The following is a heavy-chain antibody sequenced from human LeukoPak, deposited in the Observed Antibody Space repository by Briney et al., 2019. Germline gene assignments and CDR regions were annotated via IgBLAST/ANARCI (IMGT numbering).Heavy chain of an antibody. J-gene: IGHJ3*02. CDR1: GYSFTSYW. CDR3: ARGAIYYYDSSGRPGAFDI. CDR2: IYPGDSDT. Sequence: GESLQISCKGSGYSFTSYWIGWLRQMPGKGLEWMGIIYPGDSDTRYSPSFQGQVTISADNSISTAYLQWSSLKASDTAMYYCARGAIYYYDSSGRPGAFDIWGQGTMVTVSS. V-gene: IGHV5-51*01. D-gene: IGHD3-22*01.